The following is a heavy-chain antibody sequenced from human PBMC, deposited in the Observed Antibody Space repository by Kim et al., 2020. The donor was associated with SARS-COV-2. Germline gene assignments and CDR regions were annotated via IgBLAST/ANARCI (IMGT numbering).Heavy chain of an antibody. D-gene: IGHD3-16*01. Sequence: GGSLRLSCAGSGFTFSRYALSWVRQAPGKGLEWISGISNSGGRTYYADSVKGRFSISRDNSKNTLFLQMNSLRAEDTALYYCAKVVGFDYADKLGSWGQGTPVTVSS. CDR3: AKVVGFDYADKLGS. CDR1: GFTFSRYA. CDR2: ISNSGGRT. V-gene: IGHV3-23*01. J-gene: IGHJ5*02.